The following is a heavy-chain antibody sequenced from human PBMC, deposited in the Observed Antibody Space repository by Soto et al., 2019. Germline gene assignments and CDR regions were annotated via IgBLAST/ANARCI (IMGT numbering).Heavy chain of an antibody. V-gene: IGHV4-34*01. CDR3: ERGRRSSSWFDY. CDR2: INHSGST. CDR1: GGSFSGYY. J-gene: IGHJ4*02. Sequence: SETLSLTCAVYGGSFSGYYWSWIRQPPGKGLEWIGEINHSGSTNYNPSLKSRVTISVDTSKNQFSLKLSSVTAADTAVYYCERGRRSSSWFDYWGQGTLVTVSS. D-gene: IGHD6-13*01.